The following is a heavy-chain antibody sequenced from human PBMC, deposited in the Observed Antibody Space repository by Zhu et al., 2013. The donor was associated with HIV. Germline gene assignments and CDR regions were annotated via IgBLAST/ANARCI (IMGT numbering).Heavy chain of an antibody. V-gene: IGHV1-69*01. D-gene: IGHD5-12*01. CDR1: GGTFSSYA. CDR2: IIPIFGTA. Sequence: QVQLVQSGAEVEKPGSSVKVSCKASGGTFSSYAISWVRQAPGQGLEWMGGIIPIFGTANYAQKFQGRVTITADESTSTAYMELSSLRSEDTAVYYCASRYSGYDLASYGMDVWGQGTTVTVSS. J-gene: IGHJ6*02. CDR3: ASRYSGYDLASYGMDV.